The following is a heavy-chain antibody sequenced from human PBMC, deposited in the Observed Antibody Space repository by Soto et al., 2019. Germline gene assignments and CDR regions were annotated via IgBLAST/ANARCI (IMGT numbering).Heavy chain of an antibody. V-gene: IGHV4-39*01. D-gene: IGHD3-22*01. Sequence: SETLSLTCTVPGGSISSSSYYWGWIRQPPGKGLEWIGTIYYSGSTYYNPSLKSRVTISVDTSKNVFSLKLSSVTAADTAVYYCASRLTKIVNDAFDIWGQGTMVTVSS. CDR2: IYYSGST. CDR1: GGSISSSSYY. CDR3: ASRLTKIVNDAFDI. J-gene: IGHJ3*02.